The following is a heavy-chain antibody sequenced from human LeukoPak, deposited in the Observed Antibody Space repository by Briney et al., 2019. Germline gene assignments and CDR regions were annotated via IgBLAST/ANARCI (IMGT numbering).Heavy chain of an antibody. V-gene: IGHV3-7*01. CDR1: GFTFSSAW. J-gene: IGHJ4*02. D-gene: IGHD5-12*01. Sequence: PGGSLRLSCAVSGFTFSSAWMSWVRQAPGKGLEWVANIKQDGSEQKYVDSVKGRFTISRDNAKNSLYLQMNSLRAEDTAVYYCARDWGHSGYDYGGGDWGQGTLVTVSS. CDR2: IKQDGSEQ. CDR3: ARDWGHSGYDYGGGD.